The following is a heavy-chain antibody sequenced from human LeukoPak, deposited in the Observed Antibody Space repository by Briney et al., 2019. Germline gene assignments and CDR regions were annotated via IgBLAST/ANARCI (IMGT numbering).Heavy chain of an antibody. CDR3: ARYTSGWFEDY. CDR1: GFTFSSYA. V-gene: IGHV3-30*04. J-gene: IGHJ4*02. Sequence: GGSLRLSCAASGFTFSSYAMHWVRQAPGKGLEWVAVISYDGSNKYYADSVKGRFTISRDNSKNTMYLQMNSPRAEDTAVYFCARYTSGWFEDYWGQGTLVTVSS. D-gene: IGHD6-19*01. CDR2: ISYDGSNK.